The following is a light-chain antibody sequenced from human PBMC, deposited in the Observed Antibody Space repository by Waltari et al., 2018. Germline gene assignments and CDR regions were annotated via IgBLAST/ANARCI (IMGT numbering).Light chain of an antibody. J-gene: IGKJ1*01. CDR1: QTVLYASDNNNY. CDR2: WAS. V-gene: IGKV4-1*01. Sequence: DIVITQSPDSPAVSLGERATINCKSSQTVLYASDNNNYLAWYQQKLGQPPKLLIYWASTRASGVPARFSGSGSGTDFTLTISSLQAEDVAVYYCQQYYDTPRTFGQGTRVEIK. CDR3: QQYYDTPRT.